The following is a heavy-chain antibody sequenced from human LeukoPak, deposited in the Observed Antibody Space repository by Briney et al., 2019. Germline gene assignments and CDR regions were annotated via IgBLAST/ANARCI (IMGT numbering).Heavy chain of an antibody. J-gene: IGHJ4*02. CDR3: AKASWVSDADAVL. CDR2: LRGNDDT. D-gene: IGHD3-10*01. CDR1: GVSFCSYA. Sequence: PGGALRLSCVASGVSFCSYALCWGCGAPAGGVGWVSSLRGNDDTFYADSVKGRFTLSRDQSRTTVYLQLNSLTVDDTAVYYCAKASWVSDADAVLWGQGTLVTVSS. V-gene: IGHV3-23*01.